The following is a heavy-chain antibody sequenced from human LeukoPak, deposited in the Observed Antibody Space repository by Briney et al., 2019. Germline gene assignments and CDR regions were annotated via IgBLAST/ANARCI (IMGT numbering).Heavy chain of an antibody. V-gene: IGHV1-8*01. CDR1: GYTFTSYD. D-gene: IGHD5-12*01. J-gene: IGHJ6*02. CDR2: MNPNSGNT. Sequence: ASVKVSCKASGYTFTSYDINWVRQAPGQGLEWMGWMNPNSGNTVYAQKFQGRVTMTRNTSISTAYMELSSLRSEDTAVYYCARGPRIVATIIPSYGMDVWGQGTTVTVSS. CDR3: ARGPRIVATIIPSYGMDV.